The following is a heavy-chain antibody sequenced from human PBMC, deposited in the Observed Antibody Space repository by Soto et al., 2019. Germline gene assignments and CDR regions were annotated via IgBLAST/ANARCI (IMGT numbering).Heavy chain of an antibody. J-gene: IGHJ4*02. CDR3: AKIKGAITFLHFDT. D-gene: IGHD3-16*01. V-gene: IGHV3-23*01. CDR2: LTETGGST. Sequence: ARGSLPVSCVSSISNFNDYGMAWVRQAPGKGLEWVSALTETGGSTYYAASVKGRFTLSRDNCRNTAYLQMDRLRVGDTAVYYCAKIKGAITFLHFDTWGQGTKVTVSS. CDR1: ISNFNDYG.